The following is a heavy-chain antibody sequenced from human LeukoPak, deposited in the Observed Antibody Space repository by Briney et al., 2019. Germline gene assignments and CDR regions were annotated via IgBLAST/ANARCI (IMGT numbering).Heavy chain of an antibody. V-gene: IGHV4-59*01. CDR2: LFYSGST. Sequence: SETLSLTCTVSGGSISSYYLSWIRQPPGKGLEWIAYLFYSGSTDYNPSLESRVTISVDTSKNQFSLKLRSVTAADTAVYYCATVAVIRGVTYFDYWGQGTLVTVSS. CDR3: ATVAVIRGVTYFDY. D-gene: IGHD3-10*01. J-gene: IGHJ4*02. CDR1: GGSISSYY.